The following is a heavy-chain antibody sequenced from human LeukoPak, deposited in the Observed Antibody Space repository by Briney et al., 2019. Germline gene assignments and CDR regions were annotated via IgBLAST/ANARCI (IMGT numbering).Heavy chain of an antibody. D-gene: IGHD1-20*01. J-gene: IGHJ6*02. Sequence: SETLSLTCAVSGESFSNYFWSWIRQPPGKGLEWIGEINHSGITNYNPSLKSRVTVSVDTAKNQLSLKLTSVTAADTAVYYCAKILTGTGPTMDVWGQGTTVAVSS. CDR2: INHSGIT. V-gene: IGHV4-34*01. CDR3: AKILTGTGPTMDV. CDR1: GESFSNYF.